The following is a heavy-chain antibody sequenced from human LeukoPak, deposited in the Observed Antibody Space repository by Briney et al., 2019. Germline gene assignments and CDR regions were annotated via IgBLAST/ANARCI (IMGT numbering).Heavy chain of an antibody. CDR3: ARGSSGGKRFFDY. CDR1: GFTFSSYG. CDR2: IWYDGSNK. Sequence: PGGSLRLSCAASGFTFSSYGMHWVRQAPGKGLEWVAVIWYDGSNKYYADSVKGRFTISRDNSKNTLYLQMNSLRAEDTAVYYCARGSSGGKRFFDYWGQGTLVTVSS. J-gene: IGHJ4*02. D-gene: IGHD2-15*01. V-gene: IGHV3-33*01.